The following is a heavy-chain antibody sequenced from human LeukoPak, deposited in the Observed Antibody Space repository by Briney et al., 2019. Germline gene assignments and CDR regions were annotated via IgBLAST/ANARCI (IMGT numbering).Heavy chain of an antibody. CDR2: ISAYNGNT. Sequence: GASVKVSCKASGYTFTSYGISWVRQAPGQGLEWMGWISAYNGNTNYAQKLQGRVTMTTDTSTSTAYMELRSLRSDDTAVYYCAREMRGSGWSTYHYYYYYGMDVWGQGTTVTVSS. J-gene: IGHJ6*02. D-gene: IGHD6-19*01. V-gene: IGHV1-18*01. CDR3: AREMRGSGWSTYHYYYYYGMDV. CDR1: GYTFTSYG.